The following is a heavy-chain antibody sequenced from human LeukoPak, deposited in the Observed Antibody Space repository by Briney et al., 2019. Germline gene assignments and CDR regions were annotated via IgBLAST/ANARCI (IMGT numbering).Heavy chain of an antibody. J-gene: IGHJ6*03. CDR3: VRDAQVRRGYCYMDV. D-gene: IGHD3-10*01. CDR1: GFTFKSYD. CDR2: IRYDGANK. Sequence: GGSLRLHFAASGFTFKSYDMHRVRPAPSKGPEGVAFIRYDGANKYYVDSVEGRFIISRDNFKNTVYLQMGRLRAEDTAVYFCVRDAQVRRGYCYMDVWGKGTTVTISS. V-gene: IGHV3-30*02.